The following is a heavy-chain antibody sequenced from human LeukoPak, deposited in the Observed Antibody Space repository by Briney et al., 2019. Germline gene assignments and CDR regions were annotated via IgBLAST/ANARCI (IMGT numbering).Heavy chain of an antibody. J-gene: IGHJ5*02. CDR3: ARDRGVRGVIISNWFDP. CDR2: INPNSGGT. Sequence: ASVKVSCKASGYTITGYYMHWVRQAPGQGLEWMGWINPNSGGTNYAQKFQGRVTMTRDTSISTAYMELSRLRSDDTAVYYCARDRGVRGVIISNWFDPWGQGTLVTVSS. D-gene: IGHD3-10*01. V-gene: IGHV1-2*02. CDR1: GYTITGYY.